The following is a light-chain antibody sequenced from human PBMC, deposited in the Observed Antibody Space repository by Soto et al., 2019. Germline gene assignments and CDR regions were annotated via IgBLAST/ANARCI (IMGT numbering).Light chain of an antibody. CDR3: AAWDDSLTGWV. CDR2: SNS. V-gene: IGLV1-44*01. CDR1: SSNIGTNT. Sequence: QSVLTQPPSASGTPGQRVTISCSGSSSNIGTNTVAWYQQLPGTAPKLVIYSNSHRPSGVPDRFSGSKSGTSASLAISGLQSEDEADYYCAAWDDSLTGWVFGGGTKVTVL. J-gene: IGLJ3*02.